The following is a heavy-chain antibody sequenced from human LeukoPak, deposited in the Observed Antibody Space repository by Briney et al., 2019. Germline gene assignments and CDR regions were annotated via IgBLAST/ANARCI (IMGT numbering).Heavy chain of an antibody. D-gene: IGHD2-21*01. CDR1: GFTFSSYD. CDR2: IRPSGDNT. CDR3: AKAPVTSCRGAYCYPFDS. Sequence: GGSLRLSCAASGFTFSSYDMTWVRQAPGRGLEWVSSIRPSGDNTYYGDSVKGRFTISRDNSKNTLYLQMNSLRAEDAAVYFCAKAPVTSCRGAYCYPFDSWGQGTLVTVSS. J-gene: IGHJ4*02. V-gene: IGHV3-23*01.